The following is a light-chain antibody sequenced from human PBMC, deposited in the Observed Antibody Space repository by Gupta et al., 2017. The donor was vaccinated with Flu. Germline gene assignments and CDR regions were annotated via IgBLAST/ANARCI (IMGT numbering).Light chain of an antibody. CDR3: AAWDDSLNGYV. CDR2: SNN. J-gene: IGLJ1*01. CDR1: SSNIGSNS. V-gene: IGLV1-44*01. Sequence: QSVLTQPPSASGTPGQRVTISCSGSSSNIGSNSVNWSQQLPGTAPKLIIYSNNQRPSGVPDRFSGSKSGTSASLAISGLQSEDEADYYCAAWDDSLNGYVFGTGTKVTVL.